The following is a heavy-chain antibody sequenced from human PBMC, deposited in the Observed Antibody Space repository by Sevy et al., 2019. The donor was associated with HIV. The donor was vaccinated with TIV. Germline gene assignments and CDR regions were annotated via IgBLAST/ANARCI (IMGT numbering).Heavy chain of an antibody. D-gene: IGHD5-18*01. Sequence: GGSLRLSCAASGFTFSSYAMHWVRQAPGKGLEWVAVISYDGSNKYYADSVKGRFTISRDNSKNTLYLQMNSLRAEDTAVYYCAGSVGYSYGRVCQWPSDYWGQGTLVTVSS. J-gene: IGHJ4*02. V-gene: IGHV3-30-3*01. CDR2: ISYDGSNK. CDR3: AGSVGYSYGRVCQWPSDY. CDR1: GFTFSSYA.